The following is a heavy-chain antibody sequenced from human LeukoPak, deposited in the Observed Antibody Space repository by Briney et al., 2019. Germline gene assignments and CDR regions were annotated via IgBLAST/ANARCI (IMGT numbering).Heavy chain of an antibody. Sequence: GGSLRLSCAASGFTFSSYSMNWVRQAPGKGLEWVSSISSSSSYIYYADSVKGRFTISRDNAKNSLYLQMNSLRAEDTAVYYCARDRGYYDSSVIHWGQGTLVTVSS. D-gene: IGHD3-22*01. J-gene: IGHJ4*02. CDR2: ISSSSSYI. CDR1: GFTFSSYS. V-gene: IGHV3-21*01. CDR3: ARDRGYYDSSVIH.